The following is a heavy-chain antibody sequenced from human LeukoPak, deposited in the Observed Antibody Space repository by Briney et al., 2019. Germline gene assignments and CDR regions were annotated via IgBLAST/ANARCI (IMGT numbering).Heavy chain of an antibody. J-gene: IGHJ4*02. CDR1: GGSISSYY. Sequence: SETLSLTCTVSGGSISSYYWSWIRQPAGKGLEWIGRIYTSGSTNYNPSLKSRVTMSVDTSKNQFSLKLSSVTAADTAVYYCARFRYCSSTSYQYYFDYWGQGTLVTVSS. CDR3: ARFRYCSSTSYQYYFDY. V-gene: IGHV4-4*07. D-gene: IGHD2-2*01. CDR2: IYTSGST.